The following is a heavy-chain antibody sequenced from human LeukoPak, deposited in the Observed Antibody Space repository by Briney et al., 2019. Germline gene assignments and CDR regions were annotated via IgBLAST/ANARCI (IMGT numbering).Heavy chain of an antibody. D-gene: IGHD2-15*01. CDR3: ARDGYCSGGSCYLYYYYYYMDV. CDR2: INPNSGGT. Sequence: ASVKVSCKASGYTFTGYYMHWVRQAPGQGLEWMGWINPNSGGTNYAQKFQGRVTMTRDTSISTAYMELSRLRSDDTAVYYCARDGYCSGGSCYLYYYYYYMDVWGKGTTVTVSS. J-gene: IGHJ6*03. CDR1: GYTFTGYY. V-gene: IGHV1-2*02.